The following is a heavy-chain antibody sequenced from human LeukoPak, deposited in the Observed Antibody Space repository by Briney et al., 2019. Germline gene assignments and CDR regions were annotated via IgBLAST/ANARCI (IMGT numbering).Heavy chain of an antibody. Sequence: SETLSLTCTVSGGSISNYYWSWLRQPPGKGLEWIGYIYYSGRTNCNPSLKSRVTISVDTSKNQFSLKLSSVTAADTAVYYCARYGSYYYFDYWGQGTLVTVSS. V-gene: IGHV4-59*01. CDR2: IYYSGRT. CDR3: ARYGSYYYFDY. D-gene: IGHD1-26*01. CDR1: GGSISNYY. J-gene: IGHJ4*02.